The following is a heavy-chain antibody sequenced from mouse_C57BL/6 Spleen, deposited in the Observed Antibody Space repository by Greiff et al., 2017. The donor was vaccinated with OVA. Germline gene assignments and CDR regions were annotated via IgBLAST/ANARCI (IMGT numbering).Heavy chain of an antibody. Sequence: EVQRVESGGGLVQPGGSMKLSCVASGFTFSNYWMNWVRQSPEKGLEWVAQIRLKSDNYATHYAESVKGRFTISRDDSKSSVYLQMNNLRAEDTGIYYCSITTVVARYFDYWGQGTTLTVSS. D-gene: IGHD1-1*01. V-gene: IGHV6-3*01. CDR3: SITTVVARYFDY. CDR1: GFTFSNYW. J-gene: IGHJ2*01. CDR2: IRLKSDNYAT.